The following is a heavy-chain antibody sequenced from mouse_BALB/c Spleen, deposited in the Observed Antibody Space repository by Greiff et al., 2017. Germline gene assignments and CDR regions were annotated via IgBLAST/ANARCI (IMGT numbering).Heavy chain of an antibody. J-gene: IGHJ4*01. CDR1: GFTFSSYG. Sequence: EVQLQESGGGLVQPGGSLKLSCAASGFTFSSYGMSWVRQTPDKRLELVATINSNGGSTYYPDSVKGRFTISRDNAKNTLYLQMSSLKSEDTAMYYCARGDYDYAMDYWGQGTSVTVSS. CDR2: INSNGGST. D-gene: IGHD2-4*01. CDR3: ARGDYDYAMDY. V-gene: IGHV5-6-3*01.